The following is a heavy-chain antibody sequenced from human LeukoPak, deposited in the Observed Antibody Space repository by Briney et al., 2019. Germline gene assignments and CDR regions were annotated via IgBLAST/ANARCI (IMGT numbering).Heavy chain of an antibody. CDR3: AKPILRYPMAAMTFDP. CDR1: GFTFSSYG. J-gene: IGHJ5*02. Sequence: GGSLRLSCAASGFTFSSYGMSWVRQAPGKGLEWVSAISGSGGSTYYADSVKGRFTISRDNSKNTLYLQMNSLRAEDTAVYYYAKPILRYPMAAMTFDPWGQGTLVTVSS. D-gene: IGHD4-17*01. V-gene: IGHV3-23*01. CDR2: ISGSGGST.